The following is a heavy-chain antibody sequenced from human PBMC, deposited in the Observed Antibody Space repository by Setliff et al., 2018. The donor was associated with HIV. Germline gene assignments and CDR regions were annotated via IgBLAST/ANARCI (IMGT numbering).Heavy chain of an antibody. CDR3: ARAGNFGDWDGFDV. D-gene: IGHD3-10*01. CDR1: GGSFTAYH. J-gene: IGHJ3*01. Sequence: SETLSLTCAVYGGSFTAYHWSWIRQPPGRGLEWIAEINHSGGTNHNPSLKSRITISVDTSKKQVSLKLTSVTAADTAIYYCARAGNFGDWDGFDVWGQGTMVT. CDR2: INHSGGT. V-gene: IGHV4-34*01.